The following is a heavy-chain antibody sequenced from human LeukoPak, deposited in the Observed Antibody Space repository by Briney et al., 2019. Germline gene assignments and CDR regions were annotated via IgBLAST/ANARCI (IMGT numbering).Heavy chain of an antibody. CDR3: ASEYRSSPRGAFDI. CDR1: GYTFTSYG. Sequence: SVKVSCKASGYTFTSYGISWVRQAPGQGLEWMGGIIPIFGTANYAQKFQGRVTITTDESTSTAYMELSSLRSEDTAVYYCASEYRSSPRGAFDIWGQGTMVTVSS. D-gene: IGHD6-6*01. J-gene: IGHJ3*02. CDR2: IIPIFGTA. V-gene: IGHV1-69*05.